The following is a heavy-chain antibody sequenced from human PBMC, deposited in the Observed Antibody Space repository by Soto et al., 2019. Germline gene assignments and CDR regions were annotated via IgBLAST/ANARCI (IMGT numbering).Heavy chain of an antibody. J-gene: IGHJ3*02. CDR2: ISSSSSYI. CDR1: GFTFSSYS. V-gene: IGHV3-21*01. Sequence: EVQLVESGGGLVKPGGSLRLSCAASGFTFSSYSMNWVRQAPGKGLEWVSSISSSSSYIYYADSVKGRFTISRDNAKNSLYLQMNSLRAEDTAVYYCARDTAWGSPPHAFDIWGQGTMVTVSS. D-gene: IGHD3-16*01. CDR3: ARDTAWGSPPHAFDI.